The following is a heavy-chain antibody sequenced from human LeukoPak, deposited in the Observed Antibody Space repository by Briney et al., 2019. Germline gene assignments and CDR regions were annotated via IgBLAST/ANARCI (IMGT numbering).Heavy chain of an antibody. CDR2: IYYSGST. J-gene: IGHJ4*02. Sequence: PSEALSLTCTVAGGSISSYYWSWIRQPPGKGLEWIGYIYYSGSTNYNPSLKSRVTISVDTSKNQFSLKLSSVPAADTAVYYCARRRYYYDGSGHLLYYFDYWGQGTLVTVSS. V-gene: IGHV4-59*08. CDR1: GGSISSYY. D-gene: IGHD3-22*01. CDR3: ARRRYYYDGSGHLLYYFDY.